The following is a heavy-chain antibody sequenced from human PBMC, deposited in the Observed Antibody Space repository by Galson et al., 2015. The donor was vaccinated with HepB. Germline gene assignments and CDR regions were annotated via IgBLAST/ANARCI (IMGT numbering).Heavy chain of an antibody. CDR3: ASSWSGYYTIYYYYGMDV. CDR1: GGSISSSSYY. Sequence: QVQLQESGPGLVKPSETLSLTCTVSGGSISSSSYYWGWIRQPPGKGLEWIGSIYYSGSTYYNPSLKSRVTISVDTSKNQFSLKLSSVTAADTAVYYCASSWSGYYTIYYYYGMDVWGQGTTVTVSS. V-gene: IGHV4-39*01. D-gene: IGHD3-3*01. CDR2: IYYSGST. J-gene: IGHJ6*02.